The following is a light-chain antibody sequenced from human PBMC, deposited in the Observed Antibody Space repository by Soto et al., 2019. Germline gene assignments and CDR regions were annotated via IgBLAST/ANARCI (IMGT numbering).Light chain of an antibody. CDR3: QQYNNWPPWT. V-gene: IGKV3D-7*01. CDR1: QSVSSSY. Sequence: PGERVTLSCRASQSVSSSYLTWYQQKPGQAPRLLIYGASTRATGIPARFSGSGSGTDFTLTISSLQPEDFAVYYCQQYNNWPPWTFGQGTKVDIK. J-gene: IGKJ1*01. CDR2: GAS.